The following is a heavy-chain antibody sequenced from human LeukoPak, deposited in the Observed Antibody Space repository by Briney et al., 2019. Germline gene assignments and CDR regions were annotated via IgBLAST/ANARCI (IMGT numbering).Heavy chain of an antibody. Sequence: PETLSLTCAVYGGSFSGYYWSWIRQPPGKGLEWIGEMNHSGSTNYNPSLNSRVTISVDTSKNQFSLKLSSVTAADTAVYYCARGGIAVAADYWGQGTLVTVSS. V-gene: IGHV4-34*01. J-gene: IGHJ4*02. CDR1: GGSFSGYY. CDR3: ARGGIAVAADY. D-gene: IGHD6-19*01. CDR2: MNHSGST.